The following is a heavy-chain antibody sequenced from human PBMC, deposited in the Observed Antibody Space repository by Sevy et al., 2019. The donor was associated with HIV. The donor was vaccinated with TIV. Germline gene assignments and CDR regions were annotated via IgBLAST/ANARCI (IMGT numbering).Heavy chain of an antibody. V-gene: IGHV3-33*01. CDR1: GFNVRSFS. J-gene: IGHJ5*01. D-gene: IGHD2-21*01. CDR3: ARDSARVIVPTAGFDS. Sequence: GGSLRLSCSASGFNVRSFSMHWVRQAPGKGLEWVAAILYNVRTEEYADSVRGRFTISRDNSKNTVNLEMNSLRVEDTALYFCARDSARVIVPTAGFDSWGQGVLVTVSS. CDR2: ILYNVRTE.